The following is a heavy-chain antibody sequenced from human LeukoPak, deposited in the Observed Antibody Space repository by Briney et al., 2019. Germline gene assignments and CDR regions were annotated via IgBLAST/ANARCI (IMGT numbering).Heavy chain of an antibody. CDR2: MNPNSGNT. CDR3: ARVDGSHLGYYYYYYMDV. Sequence: GASVKVSCKASGYTFTSYDINWVRQATGQGLEWMGWMNPNSGNTGYAQKFQGRVTMTRNTSISTAYMELSSLRSEDTAVYYCARVDGSHLGYYYYYYMDVWGKGTTVTVSS. D-gene: IGHD1-26*01. CDR1: GYTFTSYD. J-gene: IGHJ6*03. V-gene: IGHV1-8*01.